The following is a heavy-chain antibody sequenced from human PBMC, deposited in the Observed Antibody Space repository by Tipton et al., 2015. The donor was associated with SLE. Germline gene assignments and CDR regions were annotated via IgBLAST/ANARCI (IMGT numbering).Heavy chain of an antibody. Sequence: SLRLSCEASGFTFSSYGMHWVRQAPGKGLDWVAFIRYDGSNRYYADSVKGRFTISRDNSKNTLYLQMNSLRAEDSAVYYCALLYPGAVAGVWVPVMDVWGQGTTVTVSS. J-gene: IGHJ6*02. D-gene: IGHD6-19*01. V-gene: IGHV3-30*02. CDR2: IRYDGSNR. CDR1: GFTFSSYG. CDR3: ALLYPGAVAGVWVPVMDV.